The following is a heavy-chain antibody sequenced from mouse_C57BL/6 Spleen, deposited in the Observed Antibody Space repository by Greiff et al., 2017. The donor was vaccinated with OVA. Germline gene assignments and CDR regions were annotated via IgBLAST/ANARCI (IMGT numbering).Heavy chain of an antibody. D-gene: IGHD1-1*01. CDR1: GYTFTDYE. V-gene: IGHV1-15*01. CDR2: IDPETGGP. J-gene: IGHJ1*03. CDR3: TRSRTTVVANWYFDV. Sequence: QVQLQQSGAELVRPGASVTLSCKASGYTFTDYEMHWVKQTPVHGLEWIGAIDPETGGPAYNQKFKGKAILTADKSSSTAYMELRSLTSEDSAVYYCTRSRTTVVANWYFDVWGTGTTVTVSS.